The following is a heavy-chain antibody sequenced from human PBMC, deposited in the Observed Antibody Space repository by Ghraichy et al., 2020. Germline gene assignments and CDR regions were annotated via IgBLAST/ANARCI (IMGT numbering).Heavy chain of an antibody. Sequence: SETLSLTCTVSGGSINNYYWSWIRRPPGKGLEWIGYILSSGSTNYNPSLTSRVTISVDTSKNHFSLRLSSVTAADTAVYYCARHRGIGYYYYGMDVWGQGTTVTVSS. V-gene: IGHV4-59*08. CDR2: ILSSGST. D-gene: IGHD3-3*01. J-gene: IGHJ6*02. CDR1: GGSINNYY. CDR3: ARHRGIGYYYYGMDV.